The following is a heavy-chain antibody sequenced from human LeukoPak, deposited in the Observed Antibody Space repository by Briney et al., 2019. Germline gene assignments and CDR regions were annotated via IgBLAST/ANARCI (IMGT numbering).Heavy chain of an antibody. CDR1: SGSINSYY. V-gene: IGHV4-59*01. CDR3: ARGRVPAAIAGLYFDY. CDR2: IYYTGST. J-gene: IGHJ4*03. D-gene: IGHD2-2*01. Sequence: SETLSLICSLSSGSINSYYWNWIRKPPGKGVEWIGYIYYTGSTNYNPSLESRVTMSVDTSKNQFSLKPSSVTAADTAVYYCARGRVPAAIAGLYFDYWGQGTMVTVSS.